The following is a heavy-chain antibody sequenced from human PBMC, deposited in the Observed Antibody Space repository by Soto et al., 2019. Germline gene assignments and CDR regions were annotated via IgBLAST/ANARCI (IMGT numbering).Heavy chain of an antibody. CDR1: GGTFSNNA. V-gene: IGHV1-69*01. Sequence: QVQLLQSAAEVKKPGSSVRVSCKASGGTFSNNAVSWVRQAPGQGLEWIGAIIPMFSTTNYAQKFQGRVTISAAESTNTAFMELYSLRFGDTAKYYCARRDSGGFYRFFDSWGQGTLVTVSS. CDR2: IIPMFSTT. J-gene: IGHJ4*02. CDR3: ARRDSGGFYRFFDS. D-gene: IGHD2-15*01.